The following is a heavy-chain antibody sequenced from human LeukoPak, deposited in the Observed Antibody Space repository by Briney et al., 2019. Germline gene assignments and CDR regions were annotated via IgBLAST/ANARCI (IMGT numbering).Heavy chain of an antibody. CDR2: INPNSGGT. CDR3: ARTYYYDSSGYYMYFQH. J-gene: IGHJ1*01. V-gene: IGHV1-2*02. Sequence: GASVKVSCKASGYTFTGYYMHWVRQAPGQGLEWMGWINPNSGGTNYAQKFQGRVTMTRDTSISTAYMELSRLRSDDTAVYYCARTYYYDSSGYYMYFQHWGQGTRVTVSS. D-gene: IGHD3-22*01. CDR1: GYTFTGYY.